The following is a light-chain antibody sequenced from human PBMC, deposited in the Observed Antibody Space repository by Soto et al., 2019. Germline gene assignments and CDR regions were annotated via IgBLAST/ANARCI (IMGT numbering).Light chain of an antibody. Sequence: EIVLTQSPGTLSLSPGERATLSCRASQSVSSSYLAWYQQKPGQAPRLLIYGASSRATGIPDRFSGSGSGTDFTLTISRLEPEDFAVYYCQQYGSSPPLTFDGGTTVEIK. CDR2: GAS. CDR3: QQYGSSPPLT. CDR1: QSVSSSY. J-gene: IGKJ4*01. V-gene: IGKV3-20*01.